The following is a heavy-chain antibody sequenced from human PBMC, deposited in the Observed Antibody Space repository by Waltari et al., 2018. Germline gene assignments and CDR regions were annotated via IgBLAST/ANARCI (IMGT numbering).Heavy chain of an antibody. Sequence: QVQLQESGPGLVKPSETLSLTCTVSGGSMSRYYWSWIRQPPGKGLEWIGYIYYSGSTNYNPSLKSRVTISVDTSKNQFSLKLSSVTAADTAVYYCARHPQVTRIFDYWGQGTLVTVSS. CDR2: IYYSGST. CDR1: GGSMSRYY. D-gene: IGHD1-20*01. J-gene: IGHJ4*02. V-gene: IGHV4-59*08. CDR3: ARHPQVTRIFDY.